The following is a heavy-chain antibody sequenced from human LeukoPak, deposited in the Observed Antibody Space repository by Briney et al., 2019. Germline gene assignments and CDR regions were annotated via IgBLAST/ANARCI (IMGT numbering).Heavy chain of an antibody. CDR2: ITTTAHGATT. J-gene: IGHJ4*02. CDR1: GLTFSGVW. CDR3: SEGLAY. Sequence: GGSLRLSCAVSGLTFSGVWMSWVRQAPGKGLEWVGRITTTAHGATTDYAAPVKGRFTISRDDSKNTVYLQMNSLKTEDTALYYCSEGLAYWGQGTLVTVSS. V-gene: IGHV3-15*01.